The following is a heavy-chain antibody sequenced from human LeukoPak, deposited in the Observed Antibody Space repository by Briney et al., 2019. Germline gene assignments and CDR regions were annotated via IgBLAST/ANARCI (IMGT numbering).Heavy chain of an antibody. CDR3: ARVRLANTPEFFQH. V-gene: IGHV3-7*03. CDR1: GFTFNDYW. J-gene: IGHJ1*01. Sequence: GGSLRPSCAASGFTFNDYWMSWVRQAPGKGLEWVASIKQDGGEKRYVDSVKGRFTISRDNTENSLYLQMNSLGAEDTALYYCARVRLANTPEFFQHWGQGTLVTVSS. CDR2: IKQDGGEK. D-gene: IGHD3-9*01.